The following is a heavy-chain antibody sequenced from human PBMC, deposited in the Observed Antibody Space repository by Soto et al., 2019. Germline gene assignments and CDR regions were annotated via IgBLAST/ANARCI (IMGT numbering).Heavy chain of an antibody. CDR1: GGSISSTSYY. V-gene: IGHV4-39*01. CDR2: IYHSGSA. CDR3: ARSRHRGWIYP. J-gene: IGHJ5*02. Sequence: SETLSLTCTVSGGSISSTSYYWGWIRQPPGKGLEWIGTIYHSGSASYHPSLKSRVTMSVDTSKNQFSLNLSSVTAADTAVYHCARSRHRGWIYPWGQGTLGTVSS.